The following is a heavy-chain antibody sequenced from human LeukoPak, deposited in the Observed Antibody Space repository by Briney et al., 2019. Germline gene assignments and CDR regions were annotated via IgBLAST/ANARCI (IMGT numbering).Heavy chain of an antibody. V-gene: IGHV3-66*01. CDR1: GFTFSSYA. CDR3: ARDRPPGHDAFDI. CDR2: IYSDGNT. J-gene: IGHJ3*02. Sequence: GGSLRLSCAASGFTFSSYAMSWVRQAPGKGLEWVSVIYSDGNTYYADSVKGRFTISRDNSKNTLYLQMNSLRAEDTAVYYCARDRPPGHDAFDIWGQGTMVTVSS.